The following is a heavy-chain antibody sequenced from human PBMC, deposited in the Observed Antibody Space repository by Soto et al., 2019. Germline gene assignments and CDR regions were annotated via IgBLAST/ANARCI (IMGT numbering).Heavy chain of an antibody. J-gene: IGHJ3*02. D-gene: IGHD3-22*01. Sequence: QVQLVQSGAEVKKPGSSVQVSCKASGGSFIRDAISWVRQAPGQGLEWRGMIIPVFNIRNYAETFHDSVTITADEATNTAFRELSSLRSDDTALYYCARAHYYGSIGGFPKLDSLDIWGQGTMVTVSS. CDR2: IIPVFNIR. V-gene: IGHV1-69*18. CDR1: GGSFIRDA. CDR3: ARAHYYGSIGGFPKLDSLDI.